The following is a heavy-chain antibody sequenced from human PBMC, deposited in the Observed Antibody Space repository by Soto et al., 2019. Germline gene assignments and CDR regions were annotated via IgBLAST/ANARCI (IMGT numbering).Heavy chain of an antibody. Sequence: QVQLQESGPGLVKPSQTLSLTCTVSGGSIHAYYWVWIRQTPGKGLEWIGSIFYTGSTDYNPSLKSRVTLSLATSKNQFSLNLSSVTAADTAVYYCARVTRGAFDHWGQGALVTVSS. CDR2: IFYTGST. J-gene: IGHJ4*02. V-gene: IGHV4-59*01. CDR1: GGSIHAYY. D-gene: IGHD2-21*02. CDR3: ARVTRGAFDH.